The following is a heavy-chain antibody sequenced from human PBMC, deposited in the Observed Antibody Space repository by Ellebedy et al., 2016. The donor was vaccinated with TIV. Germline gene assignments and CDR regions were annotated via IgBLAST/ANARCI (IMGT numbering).Heavy chain of an antibody. V-gene: IGHV3-23*01. CDR2: IVGSGA. J-gene: IGHJ3*01. D-gene: IGHD3-16*01. Sequence: GESLKISCAASGFTFSPYAMAWVRQAPGKGLEWVSGIVGSGAEKYADSVKGRFTISRDNSKSTMYLEMNSLRAEDTAIYYCAKDRVGGDGRWVFDLWGQGTKVTVSS. CDR1: GFTFSPYA. CDR3: AKDRVGGDGRWVFDL.